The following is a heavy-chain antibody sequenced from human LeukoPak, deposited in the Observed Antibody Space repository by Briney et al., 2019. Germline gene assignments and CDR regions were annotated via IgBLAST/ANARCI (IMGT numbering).Heavy chain of an antibody. Sequence: ASVNVSCKASGYTFTGYYMHWVRQAPGQGLEWMGWINPNSGGTNYAQKFQGRVTMTRDTSISTAYMELSRLRSDDTAVYYCARDRVYDSSGYYYGHYYYGMDVWGQGTTVTVSS. CDR3: ARDRVYDSSGYYYGHYYYGMDV. CDR2: INPNSGGT. J-gene: IGHJ6*02. CDR1: GYTFTGYY. V-gene: IGHV1-2*02. D-gene: IGHD3-22*01.